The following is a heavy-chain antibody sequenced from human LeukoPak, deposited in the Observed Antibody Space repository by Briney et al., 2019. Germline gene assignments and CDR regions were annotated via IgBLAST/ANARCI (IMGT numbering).Heavy chain of an antibody. J-gene: IGHJ6*03. D-gene: IGHD3-22*01. CDR2: ISWDGGST. Sequence: PGGSLRLSCAASGFTFDDYAMHWVRQAPGKGLEWVSLISWDGGSTYHADSVKGRFTISRDNSKNSLYLQMNSLRAEDTALYYCAKDLIKQNYYYYYMDVWGQGTTVTVSS. CDR1: GFTFDDYA. V-gene: IGHV3-43D*03. CDR3: AKDLIKQNYYYYYMDV.